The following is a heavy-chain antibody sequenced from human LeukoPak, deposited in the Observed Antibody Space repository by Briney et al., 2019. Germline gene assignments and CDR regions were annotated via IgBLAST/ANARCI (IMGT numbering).Heavy chain of an antibody. Sequence: GGPLRLSCSASGFTFSCYAMHWPRQAPGKGLEYVSAISSNGGSTYYADSVKGRFTISRDNSKNTLYLQMSSLRAEDTAVYYCVLDPALGGAYVLGSYRYTYFDYWGQGTLVTVSS. CDR3: VLDPALGGAYVLGSYRYTYFDY. CDR1: GFTFSCYA. J-gene: IGHJ4*02. CDR2: ISSNGGST. V-gene: IGHV3-64D*06. D-gene: IGHD3-16*02.